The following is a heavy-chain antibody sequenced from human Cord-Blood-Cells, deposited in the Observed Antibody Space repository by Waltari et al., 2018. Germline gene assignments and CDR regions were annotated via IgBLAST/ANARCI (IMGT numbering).Heavy chain of an antibody. V-gene: IGHV4-39*01. CDR1: GGSISSSSYY. D-gene: IGHD6-19*01. CDR3: ASLGGSSGWYDY. Sequence: QLQLQESGPGLVKPSETLSLTYTVSGGSISSSSYYWGWIRQPPGKGLEWIGSIYYSGSTYYNPSLKSRVTISVDTSKNQFSLKLSSVTAADTAVYYCASLGGSSGWYDYWGQGTLVTVSS. J-gene: IGHJ4*02. CDR2: IYYSGST.